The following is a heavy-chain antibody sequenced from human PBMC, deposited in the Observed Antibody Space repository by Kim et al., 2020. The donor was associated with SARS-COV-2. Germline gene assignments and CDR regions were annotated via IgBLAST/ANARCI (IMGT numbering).Heavy chain of an antibody. CDR2: ISAYNGNT. CDR3: ARAPGIAVAGTAPHFDY. Sequence: ASVKVSCKASGYTFTSYGISWVRQAPGQGLEWMGWISAYNGNTNYAQKLQGRVTMTTDTSTSTAYMELRSLRSDDTAVYYCARAPGIAVAGTAPHFDYWGQGTLVTVSS. D-gene: IGHD6-19*01. V-gene: IGHV1-18*04. J-gene: IGHJ4*02. CDR1: GYTFTSYG.